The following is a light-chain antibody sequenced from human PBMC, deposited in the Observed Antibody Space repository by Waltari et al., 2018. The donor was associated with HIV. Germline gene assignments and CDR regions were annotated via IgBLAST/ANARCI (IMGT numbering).Light chain of an antibody. CDR1: SGHTNYA. CDR3: QTWGSGIVV. J-gene: IGLJ2*01. V-gene: IGLV4-69*01. CDR2: LNSNGSH. Sequence: QLGLTQSPSASASLGASVTLPCTLSSGHTNYAIAWHQQRPEKGPRFLMRLNSNGSHTKGDGIPDRFSGSSSGAERYLTISSLQSEDETDYFCQTWGSGIVVFGGGTTLTVL.